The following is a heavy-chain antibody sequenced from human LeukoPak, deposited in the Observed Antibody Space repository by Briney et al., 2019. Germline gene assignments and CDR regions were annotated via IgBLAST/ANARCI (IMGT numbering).Heavy chain of an antibody. V-gene: IGHV1-2*02. D-gene: IGHD3-9*01. CDR2: INPNSGGT. Sequence: ASVKVSCKASGYTFTGYYMHWVRQAPGQRLEWMGWINPNSGGTNYAQKFQGRVTMTRDTSISTAYMELSRLRSDDTAVYYCARDSRLANWFDPWGQGTLVTVSS. J-gene: IGHJ5*02. CDR1: GYTFTGYY. CDR3: ARDSRLANWFDP.